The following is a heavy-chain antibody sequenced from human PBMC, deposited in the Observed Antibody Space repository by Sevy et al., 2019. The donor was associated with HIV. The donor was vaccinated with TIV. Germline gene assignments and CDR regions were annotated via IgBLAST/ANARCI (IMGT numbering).Heavy chain of an antibody. CDR2: IIPIFGTA. J-gene: IGHJ6*02. CDR1: GGTFSSYA. CDR3: ARGSTDSTTGSPSYYYYGMDV. V-gene: IGHV1-69*13. Sequence: ASVKVSCKASGGTFSSYAISWVRQAPGQGLEWMGGIIPIFGTANYAQMFQGRVTITADESTSTAYMELSSLRSEDTAVYYCARGSTDSTTGSPSYYYYGMDVWGQGSTVTVSS. D-gene: IGHD4-17*01.